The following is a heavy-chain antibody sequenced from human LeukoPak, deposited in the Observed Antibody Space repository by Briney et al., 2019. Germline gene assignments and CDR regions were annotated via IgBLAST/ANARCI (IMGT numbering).Heavy chain of an antibody. J-gene: IGHJ4*02. CDR1: GFTFSNYG. D-gene: IGHD6-25*01. Sequence: GGPLRLSCAASGFTFSNYGMSWVRQAPGKGLEWVSAINGGGVTTYYADSVKGRLTISRDNSKNTLYLQMNSLRVEDAAVYYCARRLSGTSPFDLWGQGTLVTVSS. CDR3: ARRLSGTSPFDL. V-gene: IGHV3-23*01. CDR2: INGGGVTT.